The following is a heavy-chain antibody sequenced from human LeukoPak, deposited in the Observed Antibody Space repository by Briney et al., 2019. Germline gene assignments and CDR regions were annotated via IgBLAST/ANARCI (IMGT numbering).Heavy chain of an antibody. CDR1: GFTFSSYS. CDR3: ARGFGELSALDAFDI. CDR2: ISSSSSYI. D-gene: IGHD3-10*01. V-gene: IGHV3-21*01. J-gene: IGHJ3*02. Sequence: PGGSLRLSCAASGFTFSSYSMNWVRQAPGKGLEWVSSISSSSSYIYYADSAKGRLTISRDNAKNSLYLQMNSLRAEDTAVYYCARGFGELSALDAFDIWGQGTMVTVSS.